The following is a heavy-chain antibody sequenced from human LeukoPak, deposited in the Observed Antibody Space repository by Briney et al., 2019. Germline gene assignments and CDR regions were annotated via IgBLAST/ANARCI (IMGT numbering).Heavy chain of an antibody. CDR1: GFTFSSYA. V-gene: IGHV3-23*01. J-gene: IGHJ4*02. Sequence: GGSLRLSCTASGFTFSSYAMSWVRQAPGKGLEWVSGFSVSDKTTYYADSVKGRFTISRDNSKNTLCLQINSLRAEDTAVYYCAKDPSVYYGDYIIRWGQGTLVTVSS. CDR2: FSVSDKTT. CDR3: AKDPSVYYGDYIIR. D-gene: IGHD4-17*01.